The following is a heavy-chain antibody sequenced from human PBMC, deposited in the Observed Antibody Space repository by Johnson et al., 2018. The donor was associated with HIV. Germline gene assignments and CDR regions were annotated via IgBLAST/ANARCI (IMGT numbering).Heavy chain of an antibody. Sequence: VQLVESGGGLVKPGGSLRLSCAASGFTFSNAWMSWVRQAPGKGLEWVGRIKSKTDGGTTDYAAPVKGRVTLSRDDSKNTLYLQMNSRKTEDTPVYYCTTHSGYESDAFDIWGQGTMVTVSS. CDR3: TTHSGYESDAFDI. V-gene: IGHV3-15*01. D-gene: IGHD5-12*01. J-gene: IGHJ3*02. CDR2: IKSKTDGGTT. CDR1: GFTFSNAW.